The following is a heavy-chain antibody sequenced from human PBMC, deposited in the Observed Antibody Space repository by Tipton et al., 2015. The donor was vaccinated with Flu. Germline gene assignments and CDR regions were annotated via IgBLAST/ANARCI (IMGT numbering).Heavy chain of an antibody. V-gene: IGHV4-61*03. Sequence: GLVKPSETLSLTCAVSGDSVSTDFYYWSWLRQPPGKGLEWIGYVHYTGTTKYNPSLQSRVTVSVDRAKKYFSLNLSSVTAADTAVYFCARDRSLAPGAMVDWGQGTRVTVSS. D-gene: IGHD5-18*01. CDR1: GDSVSTDFYY. CDR3: ARDRSLAPGAMVD. J-gene: IGHJ4*02. CDR2: VHYTGTT.